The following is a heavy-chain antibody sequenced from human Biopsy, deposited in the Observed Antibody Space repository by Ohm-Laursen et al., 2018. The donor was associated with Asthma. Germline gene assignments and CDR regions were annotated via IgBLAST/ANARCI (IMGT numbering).Heavy chain of an antibody. Sequence: LSLTCAAFGFSFSNFAIHWVRQAPGKGLEWVGVISKDASTQDYADSVKGRFTMARDNPKNTLDLQMNSLREEDTAVYYCVRDGTDDAFDIWGQGTVVSVSS. CDR2: ISKDASTQ. V-gene: IGHV3-30*01. CDR3: VRDGTDDAFDI. CDR1: GFSFSNFA. D-gene: IGHD1-1*01. J-gene: IGHJ3*02.